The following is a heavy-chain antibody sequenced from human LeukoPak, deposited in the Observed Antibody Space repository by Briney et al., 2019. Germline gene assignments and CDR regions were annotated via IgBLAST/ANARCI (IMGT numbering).Heavy chain of an antibody. V-gene: IGHV4-59*11. D-gene: IGHD2-15*01. Sequence: SETLSLTCTVSGGSISSHYWSWIRQPPGKGLEWIGYIYYSGSTNYNPSLKSRVTISVDASKNHFSLKLTSVTAADTAIYYCAREEAIVTFGIGRSAHNWFDPWGQGTLVTVSS. CDR1: GGSISSHY. J-gene: IGHJ5*02. CDR3: AREEAIVTFGIGRSAHNWFDP. CDR2: IYYSGST.